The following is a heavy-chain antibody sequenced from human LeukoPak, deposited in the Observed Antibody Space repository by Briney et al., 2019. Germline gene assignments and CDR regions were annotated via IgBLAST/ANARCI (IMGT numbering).Heavy chain of an antibody. J-gene: IGHJ6*02. D-gene: IGHD3-16*01. CDR1: GFTFSSYW. CDR2: INHNGNVN. CDR3: ARGGGLDV. V-gene: IGHV3-7*03. Sequence: GGSLRLSCAASGFTFSSYWMNWARQAPGKGLEWVASINHNGNVNYYVDSVKGRFTISRDNAKNSLYLQMSNLRAEDTAVHFCARGGGLDVWGQGATVTVSS.